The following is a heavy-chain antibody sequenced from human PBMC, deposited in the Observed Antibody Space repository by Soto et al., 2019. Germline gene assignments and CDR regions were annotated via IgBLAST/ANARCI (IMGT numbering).Heavy chain of an antibody. CDR2: ISYDGSNK. CDR3: AKEWGIAVAGTLGY. Sequence: QVQLVESGGGVVQPGRSLRLSCAASGFTFSSYGMHWVRQAPGKGLEWEAVISYDGSNKYYADSVKGRFTISRDNSKNTLYLQMNSLRAEDTAVYYCAKEWGIAVAGTLGYWGQRTLVIVSS. V-gene: IGHV3-30*18. J-gene: IGHJ4*02. D-gene: IGHD6-19*01. CDR1: GFTFSSYG.